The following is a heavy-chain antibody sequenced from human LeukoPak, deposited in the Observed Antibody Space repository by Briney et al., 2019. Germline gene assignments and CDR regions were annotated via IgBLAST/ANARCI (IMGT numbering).Heavy chain of an antibody. CDR2: ISGSGGST. D-gene: IGHD5-18*01. J-gene: IGHJ5*02. CDR1: GFTFSSYT. CDR3: AKDPTYSNWFDP. V-gene: IGHV3-23*01. Sequence: GGSLRLSCAASGFTFSSYTMAWVRQAPGKGLGWVSSISGSGGSTYYANSVKGRFTISRDNSKNTLYLQMNSLRDEDTAVYYCAKDPTYSNWFDPWGHGTLVTVSS.